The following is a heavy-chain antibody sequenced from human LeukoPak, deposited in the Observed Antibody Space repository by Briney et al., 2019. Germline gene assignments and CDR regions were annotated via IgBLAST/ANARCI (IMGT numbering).Heavy chain of an antibody. D-gene: IGHD7-27*01. CDR3: YGDSWYFDF. CDR2: IYHSGST. CDR1: GGSISSGGYS. Sequence: SETLSLTCAVSGGSISSGGYSWSWIRQPPGKGLEWIGYIYHSGSTYYNPSLKSRVTISVDRSKNQFSLKLSSVTAAGTAVYWCYGDSWYFDFWGRGTLVTVSS. V-gene: IGHV4-30-2*01. J-gene: IGHJ2*01.